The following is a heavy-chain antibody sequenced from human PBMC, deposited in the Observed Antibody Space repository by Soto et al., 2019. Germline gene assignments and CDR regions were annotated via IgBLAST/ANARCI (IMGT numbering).Heavy chain of an antibody. Sequence: EVQLVESGGGLVQQGGSLRLSCAASGFTFSSYWMHWVRQAPGKGLVWVSRINSGGSSTDYADSVKGRFTISRDNAKNTLYLQMSSLRAEDTAVYYCAIDSGSYADYGGQGTLVTVSS. CDR2: INSGGSST. CDR3: AIDSGSYADY. J-gene: IGHJ4*02. D-gene: IGHD1-26*01. V-gene: IGHV3-74*01. CDR1: GFTFSSYW.